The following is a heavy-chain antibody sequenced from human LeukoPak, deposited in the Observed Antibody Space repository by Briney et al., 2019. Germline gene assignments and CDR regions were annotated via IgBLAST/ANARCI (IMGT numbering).Heavy chain of an antibody. Sequence: SVKVSCKASGGTFSSYAISWVRQAPGQGLEWMGRIIPIFGTANYAQKFQGRVTITTDESTSTAYMELSSLRSEGTAVYYCAGVAIYGGNSDRSDYWGQGTLVTVSS. V-gene: IGHV1-69*05. CDR3: AGVAIYGGNSDRSDY. D-gene: IGHD4-23*01. CDR1: GGTFSSYA. J-gene: IGHJ4*02. CDR2: IIPIFGTA.